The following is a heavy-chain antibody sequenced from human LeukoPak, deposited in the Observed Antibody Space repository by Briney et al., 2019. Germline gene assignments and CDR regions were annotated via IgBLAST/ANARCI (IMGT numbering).Heavy chain of an antibody. V-gene: IGHV3-33*01. CDR2: IWFXXSNK. D-gene: IGHD2-8*01. Sequence: GGSLRLSCAASGFXFSSYGMXWVRQAPGXXLXWVXXIWFXXSNKYYGDSVKGRXNISRDTSNHTLNLQMNRMRAAETPVYYCPSDPGYCFNGVCPDDAFDIWGQGPMVTVSS. CDR3: PSDPGYCFNGVCPDDAFDI. CDR1: GFXFSSYG. J-gene: IGHJ3*02.